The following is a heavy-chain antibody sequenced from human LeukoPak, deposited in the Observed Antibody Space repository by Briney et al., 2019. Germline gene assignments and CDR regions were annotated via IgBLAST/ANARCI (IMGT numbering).Heavy chain of an antibody. D-gene: IGHD3-22*01. Sequence: PGGSLRLSCAASGFTFSRYAMSWVRQATGKGLEWVSAISGSGGRPYYADSVKGRFTISRDNSKNTLYLHMNSLRAEDTAVYYCAKGYYYDSSGYYPWGPFDYWGQGTLVTVSS. V-gene: IGHV3-23*01. J-gene: IGHJ4*02. CDR1: GFTFSRYA. CDR3: AKGYYYDSSGYYPWGPFDY. CDR2: ISGSGGRP.